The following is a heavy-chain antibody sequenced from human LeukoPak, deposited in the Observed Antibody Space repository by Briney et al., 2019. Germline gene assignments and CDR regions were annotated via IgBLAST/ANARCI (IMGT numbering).Heavy chain of an antibody. Sequence: GGSLRLSCAASGFTISTYSMSWVRQAPGKGLEWVANIKQDGSGKYYVDSVKGRFTISRDNAKNSLYLQMNSLRAEDTAVYYCARDRVTGYYHNGMDVWGQGTTVTVSS. J-gene: IGHJ6*02. V-gene: IGHV3-7*01. CDR1: GFTISTYS. CDR3: ARDRVTGYYHNGMDV. CDR2: IKQDGSGK. D-gene: IGHD2-21*02.